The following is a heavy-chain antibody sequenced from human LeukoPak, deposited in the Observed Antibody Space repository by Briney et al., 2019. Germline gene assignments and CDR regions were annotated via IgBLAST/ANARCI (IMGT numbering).Heavy chain of an antibody. CDR2: IQQDGSEK. V-gene: IGHV3-7*03. J-gene: IGHJ4*02. CDR1: GFTFSNYW. Sequence: PGGSLRLSCTASGFTFSNYWMSWVRQAPGKGLELVANIQQDGSEKYYVDSVKGRSTISRDNAKNSLYLQMHSLRADDTAVYYCAKDPNSGWYMAYFDYWGQGTLVTVSS. CDR3: AKDPNSGWYMAYFDY. D-gene: IGHD6-19*01.